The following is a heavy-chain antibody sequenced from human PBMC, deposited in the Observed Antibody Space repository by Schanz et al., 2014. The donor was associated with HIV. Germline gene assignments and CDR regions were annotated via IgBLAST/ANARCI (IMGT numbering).Heavy chain of an antibody. CDR1: GFIFSNYG. Sequence: QVHLVESGGGVVQPGRSLRLSCVGSGFIFSNYGIHWVRQAPGKGLEGGAVSSHEGSPKFYGDSVKGRFTISRDTFKNTVYLQMNSLRSEDTAVYYCAKASESIFGVEGLDFWGQGTLVIVSS. J-gene: IGHJ4*02. V-gene: IGHV3-30*18. D-gene: IGHD3-3*01. CDR3: AKASESIFGVEGLDF. CDR2: SSHEGSPK.